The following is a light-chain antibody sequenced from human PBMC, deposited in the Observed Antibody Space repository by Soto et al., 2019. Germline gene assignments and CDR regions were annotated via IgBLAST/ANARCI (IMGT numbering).Light chain of an antibody. CDR1: QSISHN. CDR3: QQYNNWPAMYT. CDR2: GAS. Sequence: EMVMTQSPVTLSVSPGGRATLSCRASQSISHNLVWYQQKPGQAPRLLIYGASVRATGIPSRFNGSGSGTDFTLTISSLQSEDFAIYYCQQYNNWPAMYTFGQGTRLDIK. V-gene: IGKV3-15*01. J-gene: IGKJ2*01.